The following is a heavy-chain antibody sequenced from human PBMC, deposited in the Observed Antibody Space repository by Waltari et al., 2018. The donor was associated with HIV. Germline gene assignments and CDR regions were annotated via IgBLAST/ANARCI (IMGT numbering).Heavy chain of an antibody. CDR1: GYSISSGYY. J-gene: IGHJ5*02. CDR3: GRVLVVVPAAIPHWFDP. V-gene: IGHV4-38-2*02. CDR2: IYHSGST. D-gene: IGHD2-2*02. Sequence: QVQLQESGPGLVKPSETLSLTCTVSGYSISSGYYWGWIRQPPGKGLEWIGSIYHSGSTYYNPSLKSRVTISVDTSKNQFSLKLSSVTAADTAVYYCGRVLVVVPAAIPHWFDPWGQGTLVTVSS.